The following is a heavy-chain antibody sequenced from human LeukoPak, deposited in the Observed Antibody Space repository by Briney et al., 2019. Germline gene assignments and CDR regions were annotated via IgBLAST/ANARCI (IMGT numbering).Heavy chain of an antibody. V-gene: IGHV4-34*01. CDR1: GGSFSSYY. CDR2: IYHSGST. CDR3: ARLGGNSGD. J-gene: IGHJ4*02. Sequence: SETLSLTCAVYGGSFSSYYWSWIRQPPGKGLEWIGEIYHSGSTNYNPSLKSRVTISVDKSKNQFSLKLSSVTAADTAVYYCARLGGNSGDWGQGTLVTVSS. D-gene: IGHD4-23*01.